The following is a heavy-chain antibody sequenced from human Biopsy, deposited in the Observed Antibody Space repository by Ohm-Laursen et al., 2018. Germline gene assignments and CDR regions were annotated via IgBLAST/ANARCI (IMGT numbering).Heavy chain of an antibody. CDR1: GDSISSDIYY. Sequence: SETLSLTCTVSGDSISSDIYYWVWIRQPPGKGLEWIGNIYNSESTSTYYNPSLKSRVNISADKSNNQFSLKLTSVTSADTAVYFCGNEVHGRDYWGLGALVTVSS. CDR3: GNEVHGRDY. V-gene: IGHV4-39*07. D-gene: IGHD2-15*01. CDR2: IYNSESTST. J-gene: IGHJ4*02.